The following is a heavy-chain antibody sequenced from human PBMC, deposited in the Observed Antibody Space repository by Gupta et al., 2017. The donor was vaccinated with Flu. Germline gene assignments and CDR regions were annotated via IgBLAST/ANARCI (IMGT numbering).Heavy chain of an antibody. J-gene: IGHJ6*02. V-gene: IGHV3-30*18. CDR3: AKDWKWNLNIYGMNV. CDR2: ISYDGSNE. D-gene: IGHD1-1*01. Sequence: EQVVESGGGVVQPGRSLRLSCVASGFSFSNYGIHWVRQAPGKGLEWVADISYDGSNEYYADSVKGRFSISRDNSRNTLYLQMNSLTTEDTAVYYCAKDWKWNLNIYGMNVWGPGTTVIVSS. CDR1: GFSFSNYG.